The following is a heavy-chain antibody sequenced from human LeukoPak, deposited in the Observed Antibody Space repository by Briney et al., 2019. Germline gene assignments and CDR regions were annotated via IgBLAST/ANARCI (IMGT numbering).Heavy chain of an antibody. J-gene: IGHJ3*02. CDR2: INHSGST. CDR1: GGSFSGYY. CDR3: ARTSLAAAGITAFDI. V-gene: IGHV4-34*01. Sequence: SETLSLTCAVYGGSFSGYYWSWIRQPPGKGREGIGEINHSGSTNYNPPLKRRVTISVDTSKNQFSLKLSSVTAADTAVYYCARTSLAAAGITAFDIWGPGKTVTASP. D-gene: IGHD6-13*01.